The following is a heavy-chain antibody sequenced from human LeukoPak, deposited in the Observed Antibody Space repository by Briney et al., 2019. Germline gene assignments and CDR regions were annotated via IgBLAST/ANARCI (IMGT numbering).Heavy chain of an antibody. CDR3: ARAAATDAFDI. V-gene: IGHV1-69*05. J-gene: IGHJ3*02. CDR2: IIPIFGTA. Sequence: SVKVSCKASGGTFNSYAINWVRQAPGQGLGWMGRIIPIFGTANYAQKFQGRVTITTDESTSTAYMELSSLRSEDTAVYYCARAAATDAFDIWGQGTMVTVSS. CDR1: GGTFNSYA. D-gene: IGHD2-15*01.